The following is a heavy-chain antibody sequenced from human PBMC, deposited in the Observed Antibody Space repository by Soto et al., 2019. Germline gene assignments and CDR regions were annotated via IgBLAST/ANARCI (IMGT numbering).Heavy chain of an antibody. Sequence: PSQTLSLTCVISGDSVSSSSVAWNWVRQSPSRGLEWLGRTYYRSRWYSDFAVSVRGRIVINADTSKNQSSLQLNSVTPEDTAVYFCARSEEASDYYYYGLDVWGQGTTVTVSS. CDR3: ARSEEASDYYYYGLDV. J-gene: IGHJ6*02. CDR2: TYYRSRWYS. V-gene: IGHV6-1*01. CDR1: GDSVSSSSVA.